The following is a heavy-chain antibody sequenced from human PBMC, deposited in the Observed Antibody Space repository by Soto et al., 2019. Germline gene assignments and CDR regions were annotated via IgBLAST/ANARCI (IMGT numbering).Heavy chain of an antibody. CDR1: GFTFSSYA. CDR3: ARGRYYRFDY. V-gene: IGHV3-30-3*01. D-gene: IGHD3-9*01. J-gene: IGHJ4*02. CDR2: ISYDGRNK. Sequence: QVQLVESGGGVVQPGRSLRLSCAASGFTFSSYAMHWVRQAPGKGLEWVAVISYDGRNKYYADSVKGRFTISRDNSKNTLYLQMNSLRAEDTAVYYCARGRYYRFDYWGQGTLVTVSS.